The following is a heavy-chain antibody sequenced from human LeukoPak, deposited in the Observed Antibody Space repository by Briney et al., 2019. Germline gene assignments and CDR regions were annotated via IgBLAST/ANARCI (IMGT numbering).Heavy chain of an antibody. CDR3: ARVWTGCWDCNDY. J-gene: IGHJ4*02. CDR1: GFTFSSYA. Sequence: GGSLRLSCAASGFTFSSYAMHWVRQAPGKGLEYVSAISSNGGSTYYGNSVKGRFTISRDNSKNTLYLQMGSLRAEDMAVYYCARVWTGCWDCNDYWGQGTLVTVSS. D-gene: IGHD2-15*01. CDR2: ISSNGGST. V-gene: IGHV3-64*01.